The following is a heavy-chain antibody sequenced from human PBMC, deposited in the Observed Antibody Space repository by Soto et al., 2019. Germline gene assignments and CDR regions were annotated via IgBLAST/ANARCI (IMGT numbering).Heavy chain of an antibody. Sequence: ASASASRTPCVYTSTRYAMHCVHQAPGPRLEWMGWINADNGNTQFSQKFQGRVTFTRDTSASTAYMELSSLRSEDTAVYYCARDRTMVRGNPAGWFDPWGQGTLVTVSS. CDR2: INADNGNT. V-gene: IGHV1-3*01. D-gene: IGHD3-10*01. CDR3: ARDRTMVRGNPAGWFDP. J-gene: IGHJ5*02. CDR1: VYTSTRYA.